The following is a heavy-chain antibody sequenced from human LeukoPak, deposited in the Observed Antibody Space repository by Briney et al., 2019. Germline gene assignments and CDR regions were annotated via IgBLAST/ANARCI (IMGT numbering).Heavy chain of an antibody. J-gene: IGHJ4*02. CDR2: INHSGST. CDR1: GYSISSGYY. Sequence: SETLSLTCAVSGYSISSGYYWGWIRQPPGKGLEWIGEINHSGSTNYNPSLKSRVTISVDTSKNQFSLKLSSVTAADTAVYYCARGPILHYDFWSGYYYWGQGTLVTVSS. D-gene: IGHD3-3*01. V-gene: IGHV4-38-2*01. CDR3: ARGPILHYDFWSGYYY.